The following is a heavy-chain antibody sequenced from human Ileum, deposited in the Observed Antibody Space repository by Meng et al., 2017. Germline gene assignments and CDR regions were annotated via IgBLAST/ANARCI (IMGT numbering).Heavy chain of an antibody. J-gene: IGHJ4*02. Sequence: VQLHESGPGRVKPSPTRALTVTFSGGSIGSGDYYWSWIRQPPGKGLEWIGYIYYSGSTYYNPSLKSRLTISVDTSKNQFSLKLSSVTAADTAAYYCARDRDSSGYYPYWGQGTLVTVSS. D-gene: IGHD3-22*01. CDR2: IYYSGST. V-gene: IGHV4-30-4*01. CDR3: ARDRDSSGYYPY. CDR1: GGSIGSGDYY.